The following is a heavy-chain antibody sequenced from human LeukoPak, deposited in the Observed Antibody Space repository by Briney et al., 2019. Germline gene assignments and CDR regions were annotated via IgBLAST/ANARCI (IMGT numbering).Heavy chain of an antibody. D-gene: IGHD2-15*01. CDR2: INPNSGGT. J-gene: IGHJ4*02. CDR1: GYTFTGYY. V-gene: IGHV1-2*02. Sequence: ASVRVSVEAAGYTFTGYYMHWVRQAPGQRLKWMGWINPNSGGTNYAQKFRGRVTMTRDTSISTAYMELSRLRSDDTAVYYCLLRGYCSGGSCYELDYWGQGTLVSVSS. CDR3: LLRGYCSGGSCYELDY.